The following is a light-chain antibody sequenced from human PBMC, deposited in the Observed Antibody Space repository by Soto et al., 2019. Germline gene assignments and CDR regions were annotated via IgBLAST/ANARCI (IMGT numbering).Light chain of an antibody. CDR1: QTISSW. CDR3: QQLSRYPLT. V-gene: IGKV1-9*01. Sequence: DIQMTQSPSTLSGSVGDRVTITYRASQTISSWLAWYQQKPGKAPKLLIYSASTLQSGVPSRFSGSGSETEFSLTIRALQPEDFATYYCQQLSRYPLTFGGGTKVDI. CDR2: SAS. J-gene: IGKJ4*01.